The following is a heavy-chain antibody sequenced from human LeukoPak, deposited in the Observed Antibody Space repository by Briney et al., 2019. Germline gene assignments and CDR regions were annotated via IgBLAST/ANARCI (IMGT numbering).Heavy chain of an antibody. CDR3: AREGDNSGYQPFDY. CDR2: ISPSSGST. D-gene: IGHD3-22*01. J-gene: IGHJ4*02. Sequence: ASVKVSCKASGYTFTSNYIHWVRQTPGQGLEWMGRISPSSGSTNYAQKFQGRVTMTRDTSISTAYMELRGLGSDDTAVYYCAREGDNSGYQPFDYWGQGTLITVSS. CDR1: GYTFTSNY. V-gene: IGHV1-2*06.